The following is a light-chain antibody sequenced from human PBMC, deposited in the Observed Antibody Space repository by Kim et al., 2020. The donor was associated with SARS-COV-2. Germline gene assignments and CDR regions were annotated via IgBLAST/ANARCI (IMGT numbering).Light chain of an antibody. V-gene: IGKV3-15*01. Sequence: EIGLTQSPDTLSLSPGERATLSCRASQSINSDYVAWYQQKPGQAPRLLIYGASTRATGIPARFSGSGSGTEFTLTISSLQSEDFAVYYCQQYNNWTFGQGTKVDIK. CDR1: QSINSD. CDR2: GAS. CDR3: QQYNNWT. J-gene: IGKJ1*01.